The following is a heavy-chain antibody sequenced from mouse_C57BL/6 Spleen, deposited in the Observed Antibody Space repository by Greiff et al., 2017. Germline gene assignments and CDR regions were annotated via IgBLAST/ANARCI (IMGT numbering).Heavy chain of an antibody. CDR1: GYTFTSYW. CDR2: IDPSDSYT. V-gene: IGHV1-69*01. D-gene: IGHD2-14*01. CDR3: ARRYGSCFDY. Sequence: VQLQQPGAELVMPGASVKLSCKASGYTFTSYWMHWVKQRPGQGLEWIGEIDPSDSYTNYNQKFKGKSTLTVDKSSSTAYMQLSSLTSEDSAVYYCARRYGSCFDYWGQGTTLTVSS. J-gene: IGHJ2*01.